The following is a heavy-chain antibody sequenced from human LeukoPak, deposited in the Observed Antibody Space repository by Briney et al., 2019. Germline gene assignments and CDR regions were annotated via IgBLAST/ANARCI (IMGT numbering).Heavy chain of an antibody. CDR3: ARDAPMIVVEPFDY. CDR2: ISYDGSNK. J-gene: IGHJ4*02. CDR1: GFTFSSYG. D-gene: IGHD3-22*01. V-gene: IGHV3-30*03. Sequence: GGSLRLSCAASGFTFSSYGMHWVRQAPGKGLEWVAVISYDGSNKYYADSVKGRFTISRDNSKNTLYLQMNSLRAEDTAVYYCARDAPMIVVEPFDYWGQGTLVTVSS.